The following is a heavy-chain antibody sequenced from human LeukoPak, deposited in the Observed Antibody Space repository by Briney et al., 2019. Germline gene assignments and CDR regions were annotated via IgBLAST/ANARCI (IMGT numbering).Heavy chain of an antibody. D-gene: IGHD1-26*01. CDR3: AKDHDGVGATGY. Sequence: GGSLRLSCAASGFSFSSYAMTWARQAPVKGLERVSAISGDGTRTYYADSVKGRFTISRDNSKNTLYLQMNSLRAEDTAVYYCAKDHDGVGATGYWGQGTLVTVSS. CDR1: GFSFSSYA. V-gene: IGHV3-23*01. J-gene: IGHJ4*02. CDR2: ISGDGTRT.